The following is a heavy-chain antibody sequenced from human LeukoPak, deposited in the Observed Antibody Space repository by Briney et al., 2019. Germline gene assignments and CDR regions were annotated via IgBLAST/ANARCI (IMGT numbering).Heavy chain of an antibody. CDR1: GFTFSSYS. D-gene: IGHD3-3*01. CDR3: ANSNDFWSGYWFDP. CDR2: IKQDGSEK. V-gene: IGHV3-7*01. J-gene: IGHJ5*02. Sequence: PGGSLRLSCAASGFTFSSYSMNWVRQAPGKGLEWVANIKQDGSEKYYVDSVKGRFTISRDNAKNSLYLQMNSLRAEDTAVYYCANSNDFWSGYWFDPWGQGTLVTVSS.